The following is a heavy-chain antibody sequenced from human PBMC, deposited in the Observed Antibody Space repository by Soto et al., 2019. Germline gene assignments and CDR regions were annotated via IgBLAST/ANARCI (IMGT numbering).Heavy chain of an antibody. CDR2: IHNGQTT. V-gene: IGHV4-59*01. Sequence: PSQMKSVSCTVSGDTIIRNYWSWIRQPPGKGLEWLAFIHNGQTTNYNPSLVGRVSVSVDTSKSQLSLNLNSVTAADTAVYYCARTVSGGFDYWGQGILVTSPQ. J-gene: IGHJ4*01. CDR3: ARTVSGGFDY. CDR1: GDTIIRNY.